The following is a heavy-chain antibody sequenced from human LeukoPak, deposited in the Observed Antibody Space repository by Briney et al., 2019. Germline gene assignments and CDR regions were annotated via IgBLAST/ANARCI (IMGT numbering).Heavy chain of an antibody. CDR1: GFTFDDYA. V-gene: IGHV3-9*01. D-gene: IGHD2-2*01. J-gene: IGHJ4*02. Sequence: GGSLRLSCAASGFTFDDYAMHWVRQAPGKGLEWVSGLTWKSGNIDYADSVKGRFTISRDNSKNTLYLQMNSLRAEDTAVYYCARVHCSSTSCYEGRGYSYVYFDYWGQGTLVTVSS. CDR3: ARVHCSSTSCYEGRGYSYVYFDY. CDR2: LTWKSGNI.